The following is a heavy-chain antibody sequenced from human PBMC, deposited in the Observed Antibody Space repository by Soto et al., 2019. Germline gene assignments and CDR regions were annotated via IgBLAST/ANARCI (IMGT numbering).Heavy chain of an antibody. CDR1: GGSISSSSYY. Sequence: QLQLQESGPGLVKPSETLSLTCTVSGGSISSSSYYWGWIRQPPGKGLEWIGSIYYSGSTYYSPSLKSRVTISVDTSKNQFSLKLSSDCARSLITMVPEADWGQGTLVTVSS. J-gene: IGHJ4*02. CDR2: IYYSGST. V-gene: IGHV4-39*01. D-gene: IGHD3-10*01. CDR3: EAD.